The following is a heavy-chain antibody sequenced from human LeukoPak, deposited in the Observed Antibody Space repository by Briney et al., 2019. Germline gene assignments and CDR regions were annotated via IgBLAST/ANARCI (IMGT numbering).Heavy chain of an antibody. CDR2: INPNSGGT. J-gene: IGHJ2*01. CDR1: GYTFTGYY. D-gene: IGHD2-21*01. CDR3: ARSKMVAITSGWYFDL. V-gene: IGHV1-2*02. Sequence: ASVKVSCKASGYTFTGYYMHWVRQAPGQGLEWMGWINPNSGGTNYAQKFQGRVTMTRDTSISTAYMELNRLRSDDTAVYYCARSKMVAITSGWYFDLWGRGTLLTVSS.